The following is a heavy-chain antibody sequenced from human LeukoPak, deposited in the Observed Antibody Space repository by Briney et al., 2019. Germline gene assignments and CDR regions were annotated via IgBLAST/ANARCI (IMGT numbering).Heavy chain of an antibody. J-gene: IGHJ4*02. D-gene: IGHD3-16*01. CDR2: INGSGGST. CDR3: AKDPQRGGPYYFDY. Sequence: PGGPLRLSCAASGFTFTSYAMRWVRQAPGKGREWVSRINGSGGSTFYVDSVKGRFTISRDNTKNTLYLQMNSLRAEDTALYYCAKDPQRGGPYYFDYWGQGTLVTVSS. CDR1: GFTFTSYA. V-gene: IGHV3-23*01.